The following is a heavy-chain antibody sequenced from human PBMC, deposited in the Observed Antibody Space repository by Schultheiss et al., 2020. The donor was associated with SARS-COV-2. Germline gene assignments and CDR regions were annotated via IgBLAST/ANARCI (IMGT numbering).Heavy chain of an antibody. D-gene: IGHD1-26*01. CDR2: IYHSGST. CDR1: GGSISSSNW. Sequence: GSLRLSCAVSGGSISSSNWWSWVRQPPGKGLEWIGEIYHSGSTNYNPSLKSRVTISVDTSKNQFSLKLSSVTAADTAVYYCARVPYYPGGAFDIWGQGTMVTVSS. J-gene: IGHJ3*02. CDR3: ARVPYYPGGAFDI. V-gene: IGHV4-4*02.